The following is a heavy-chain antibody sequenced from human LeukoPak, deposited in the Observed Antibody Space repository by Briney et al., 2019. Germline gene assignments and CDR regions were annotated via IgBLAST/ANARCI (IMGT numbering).Heavy chain of an antibody. Sequence: SETLSLTCTVSGSSISSYYWSWIRQPAGKGLEWIGRIYTSGSTNYNPSLKSRVTMSVDTSKNQFSLKLSSVTAADTAVYYCARDSVFDFWSGYYSSSSLNLDYWGQGTLVTVSS. J-gene: IGHJ4*02. CDR3: ARDSVFDFWSGYYSSSSLNLDY. CDR1: GSSISSYY. D-gene: IGHD3-3*01. V-gene: IGHV4-4*07. CDR2: IYTSGST.